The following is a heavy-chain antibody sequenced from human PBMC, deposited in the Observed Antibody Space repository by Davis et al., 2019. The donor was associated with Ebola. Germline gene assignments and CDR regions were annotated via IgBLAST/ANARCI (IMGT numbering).Heavy chain of an antibody. D-gene: IGHD1-1*01. Sequence: MPSETLSLTCAVYGGSFSGYYWSWIRQPPGKGLEWIGEINHSGSTNYNPSLKSRVTISVDTSKNQFSLKLSSVTAADTAVYYCARGRQSYYYYYIDVWGKGTTVTVSS. V-gene: IGHV4-34*01. J-gene: IGHJ6*03. CDR3: ARGRQSYYYYYIDV. CDR1: GGSFSGYY. CDR2: INHSGST.